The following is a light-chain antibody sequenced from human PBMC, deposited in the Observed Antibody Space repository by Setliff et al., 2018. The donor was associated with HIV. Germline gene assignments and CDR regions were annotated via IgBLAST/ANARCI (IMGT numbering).Light chain of an antibody. CDR3: NSYTHSNSCA. CDR2: EIT. CDR1: SSDIGGYNY. Sequence: QSALTQPPSASGSPGQSVTISCTGTSSDIGGYNYVSWYQQHPGKAPKLLIYEITKRPSGVPDRFSGSKSGNTASLTVSGLQAEDEGDYYCNSYTHSNSCAFRTGTKVTVL. V-gene: IGLV2-8*01. J-gene: IGLJ1*01.